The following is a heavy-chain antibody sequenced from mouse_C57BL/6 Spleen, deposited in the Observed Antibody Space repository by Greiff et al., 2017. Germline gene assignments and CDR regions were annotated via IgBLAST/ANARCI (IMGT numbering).Heavy chain of an antibody. J-gene: IGHJ4*01. Sequence: ASVKMSCKASGYTFTSYWITWVKQRPGQGLEWIGDIYPGSGSTNYNEKFKSKATLTVDTSSSTAYMQLSSLTSEDSAVYYCARTYYSNSNYYAMDYWGQGTSVTVSS. V-gene: IGHV1-55*01. CDR1: GYTFTSYW. CDR3: ARTYYSNSNYYAMDY. CDR2: IYPGSGST. D-gene: IGHD2-5*01.